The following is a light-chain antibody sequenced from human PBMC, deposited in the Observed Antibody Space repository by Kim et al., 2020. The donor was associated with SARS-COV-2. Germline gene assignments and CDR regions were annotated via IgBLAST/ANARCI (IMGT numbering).Light chain of an antibody. J-gene: IGKJ4*01. CDR3: QQANDFPLG. V-gene: IGKV1D-12*01. Sequence: ASVGDTVTITWRASQSMGNWLAWYQQKPGSAPELRIYAASNLKKGVPSRFSGSGSGTDFTLTISDLQPEDLGTYYCQQANDFPLGFGGGTKVEI. CDR1: QSMGNW. CDR2: AAS.